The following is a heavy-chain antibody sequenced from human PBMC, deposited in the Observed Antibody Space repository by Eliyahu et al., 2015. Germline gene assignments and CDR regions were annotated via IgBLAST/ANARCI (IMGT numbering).Heavy chain of an antibody. CDR3: ARTYYGFWSVYYRPYYFDY. V-gene: IGHV2-26*01. CDR1: GFSLSNAGMG. D-gene: IGHD3-3*01. J-gene: IGHJ4*02. CDR2: IFSNDEK. Sequence: QVTLKESGPVLVKPTETLTLTCTVSGFSLSNAGMGVSWIRQPPGKALEWLAHIFSNDEKSYNTSLKSRLTISKDTSKSQVVLIMTNMDPVDTATYFCARTYYGFWSVYYRPYYFDYWGQGTLVTVSS.